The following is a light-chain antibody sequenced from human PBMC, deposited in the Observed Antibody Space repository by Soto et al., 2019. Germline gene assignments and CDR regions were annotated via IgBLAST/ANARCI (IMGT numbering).Light chain of an antibody. CDR2: EVS. V-gene: IGLV2-8*01. CDR1: SSDVGAYNY. CDR3: SSYAVTRVV. J-gene: IGLJ2*01. Sequence: QSALTQPPSASGSPGQSVTISCTGTSSDVGAYNYVSWYQQHPGKAPKLMIYEVSKRPSGVPDRFSGSKSGNTASLTVSGLQAEDEADYYCSSYAVTRVVFGGGTKLTVL.